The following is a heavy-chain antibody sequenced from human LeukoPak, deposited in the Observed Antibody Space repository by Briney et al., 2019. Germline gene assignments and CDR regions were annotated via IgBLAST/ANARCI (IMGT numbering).Heavy chain of an antibody. J-gene: IGHJ4*02. CDR1: GFTFSSYG. CDR3: AKDWGFYGSDSLDY. D-gene: IGHD3-10*01. V-gene: IGHV3-23*01. Sequence: GETLRLSCAASGFTFSSYGMSWVRQAPGKGLEWVSAISGSGGSTYYADSVKGRFTISRDNSKNTLYLQMNSLRAEDTAVYYCAKDWGFYGSDSLDYWGQGTLVTVSS. CDR2: ISGSGGST.